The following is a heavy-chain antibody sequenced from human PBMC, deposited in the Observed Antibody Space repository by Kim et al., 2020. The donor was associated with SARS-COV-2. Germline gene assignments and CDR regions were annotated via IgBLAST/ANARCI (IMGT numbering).Heavy chain of an antibody. CDR2: INHSGST. CDR1: GGSFSGYY. D-gene: IGHD3-10*01. Sequence: SETLSLTCAVYGGSFSGYYWSWIRQPPGKGLEWIGEINHSGSTNYNPSLKSRVTISVDTSKNQFSLKLSSVTAADTAVYYCARAPLRWHYGFRFDPWGQGTLVTVSS. J-gene: IGHJ5*02. V-gene: IGHV4-34*01. CDR3: ARAPLRWHYGFRFDP.